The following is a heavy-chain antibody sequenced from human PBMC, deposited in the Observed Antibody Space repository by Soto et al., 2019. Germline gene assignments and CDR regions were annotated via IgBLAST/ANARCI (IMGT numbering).Heavy chain of an antibody. CDR2: ISYNGSST. Sequence: GGSLRLSCAASGFTFSSYAMSWVRQAPGKGLEWVSAISYNGSSTYYADSVKGRFTISRDNSKNTLYLQMNSLRAEDTAVYYCARDVVPFLPCDYYHYYGMSFWGQGSSVPVSS. CDR3: ARDVVPFLPCDYYHYYGMSF. D-gene: IGHD2-2*01. CDR1: GFTFSSYA. V-gene: IGHV3-23*01. J-gene: IGHJ6*02.